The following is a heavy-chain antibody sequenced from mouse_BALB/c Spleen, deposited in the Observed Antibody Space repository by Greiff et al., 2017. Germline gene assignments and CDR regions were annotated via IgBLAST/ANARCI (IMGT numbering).Heavy chain of an antibody. CDR1: GFSLTSYG. CDR2: IWAGGST. Sequence: QVQLNESGPGLVAPSQSLSITCTVSGFSLTSYGVHWVRQPPGKGLEWLGVIWAGGSTNYNSALMSRLSISKDNSKSQVFLKMNSLQTDDTAMYYCARDRYEDYYAMDYWGQGTSVTVSS. D-gene: IGHD2-14*01. V-gene: IGHV2-9*02. CDR3: ARDRYEDYYAMDY. J-gene: IGHJ4*01.